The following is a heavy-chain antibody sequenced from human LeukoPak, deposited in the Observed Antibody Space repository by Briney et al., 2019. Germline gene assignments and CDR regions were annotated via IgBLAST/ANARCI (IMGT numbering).Heavy chain of an antibody. CDR3: AKESSRIAVAGTLDY. D-gene: IGHD6-19*01. CDR1: GFTFSSYW. J-gene: IGHJ4*02. V-gene: IGHV3-74*01. CDR2: IKNDDGSYT. Sequence: PGGSLRLSCAASGFTFSSYWMHWVRQVPGKGLVWVSHIKNDDGSYTSYADSVKGRFTISRDNAKNTLYLQMNSLRVEDTAVYYCAKESSRIAVAGTLDYWGQGTLVTVSS.